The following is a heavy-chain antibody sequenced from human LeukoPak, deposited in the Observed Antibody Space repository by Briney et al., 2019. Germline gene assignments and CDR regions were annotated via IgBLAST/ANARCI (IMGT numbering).Heavy chain of an antibody. J-gene: IGHJ6*04. CDR2: INKDGTEK. D-gene: IGHD2-8*02. CDR1: EFTSSAFW. Sequence: GGSLRLSCAASEFTSSAFWMTWVRRPPGKGLEWVANINKDGTEKEYVDSVKGRFSIFRDNAKNSVFLQMNSLRAEDTAVYYCAIFAGAVPGNLLLWGKGTTVIVSS. V-gene: IGHV3-7*01. CDR3: AIFAGAVPGNLLL.